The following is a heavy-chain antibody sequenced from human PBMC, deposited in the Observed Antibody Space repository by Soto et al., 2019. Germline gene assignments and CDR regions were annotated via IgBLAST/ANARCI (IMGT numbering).Heavy chain of an antibody. J-gene: IGHJ6*03. CDR1: GYTFTSYD. Sequence: ASVKVSCKASGYTFTSYDINWVRQATGQGLEWMGWMNPNSGNTGYAQKFQGRVTMTRNTSISTAYMELSSLRSEDTAVYYCARGPKTIFGVVWARRPYYYYMDVWGKGTTVTVSS. CDR2: MNPNSGNT. CDR3: ARGPKTIFGVVWARRPYYYYMDV. V-gene: IGHV1-8*01. D-gene: IGHD3-3*01.